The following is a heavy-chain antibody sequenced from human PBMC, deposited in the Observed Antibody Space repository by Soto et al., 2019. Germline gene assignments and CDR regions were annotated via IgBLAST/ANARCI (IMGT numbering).Heavy chain of an antibody. V-gene: IGHV1-46*01. J-gene: IGHJ5*02. CDR3: ARDNRQTYGPPAASSWFHP. CDR2: INPSGDSR. Sequence: ASVKVSCKASGFSFSDYFMHWVRQAPGQGLEWMGIINPSGDSRNYAQKFQGRVTITRDTSTSTVYMDLSSLRYEDTAVYYCARDNRQTYGPPAASSWFHPWGQGTPVTVSS. D-gene: IGHD2-15*01. CDR1: GFSFSDYF.